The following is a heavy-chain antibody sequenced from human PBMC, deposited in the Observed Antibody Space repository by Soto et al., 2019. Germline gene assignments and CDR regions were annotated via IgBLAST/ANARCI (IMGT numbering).Heavy chain of an antibody. CDR2: IIPIFGTA. Sequence: SVKVSCKASGGTFSSYAISWVRQAPGQGLEWMGGIIPIFGTANYAQKFQGRVTITADKSTSTAYMELISLRSEDTAVYYCARANYYYDSSGYSSYYYGMDVWGQGTTVTVSS. CDR1: GGTFSSYA. J-gene: IGHJ6*02. D-gene: IGHD3-22*01. V-gene: IGHV1-69*06. CDR3: ARANYYYDSSGYSSYYYGMDV.